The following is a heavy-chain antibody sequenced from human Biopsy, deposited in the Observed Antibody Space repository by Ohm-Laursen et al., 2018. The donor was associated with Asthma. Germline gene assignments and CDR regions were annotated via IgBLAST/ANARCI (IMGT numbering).Heavy chain of an antibody. CDR2: INAGNGNT. D-gene: IGHD3-9*01. V-gene: IGHV1-3*01. CDR1: GYTFINYA. Sequence: ASVKVSCKVSGYTFINYAIHWVRQAPGQRLEWMGWINAGNGNTKYSEKFQGRVTITRDTSASTAYMDLSSLRSEDTAVYYCARTYYDFLTGQVNDALDMWGQGTVVTVSS. CDR3: ARTYYDFLTGQVNDALDM. J-gene: IGHJ3*02.